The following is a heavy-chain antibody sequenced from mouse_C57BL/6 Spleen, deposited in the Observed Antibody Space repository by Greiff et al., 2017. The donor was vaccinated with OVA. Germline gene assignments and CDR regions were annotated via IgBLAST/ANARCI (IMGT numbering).Heavy chain of an antibody. CDR2: IYPGDGDT. V-gene: IGHV1-82*01. D-gene: IGHD2-5*01. Sequence: VQLQQSGPELVKPGASVKISCKASGYAFSSSWMNWVKQRPGKGLEWIGRIYPGDGDTNYNGKFKGKATLTADKSSSTAYMQLSSLTSEDSAVYFCARHGTYYSNSSYWYFDVWGTGTTVTVSS. CDR1: GYAFSSSW. CDR3: ARHGTYYSNSSYWYFDV. J-gene: IGHJ1*03.